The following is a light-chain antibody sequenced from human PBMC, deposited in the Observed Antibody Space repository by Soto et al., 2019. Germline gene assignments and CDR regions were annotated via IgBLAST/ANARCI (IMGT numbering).Light chain of an antibody. V-gene: IGKV3D-15*01. Sequence: EIVVTLSPATLSLTPEERATLSCGASQSVSSIYLAWYQQKPGRAPRLLMYGASSRATGVPARFSGSGSGTDFTLTISSLQSEDFAVYYCEQYNNWPITFGQGTRLEI. J-gene: IGKJ5*01. CDR3: EQYNNWPIT. CDR2: GAS. CDR1: QSVSSIY.